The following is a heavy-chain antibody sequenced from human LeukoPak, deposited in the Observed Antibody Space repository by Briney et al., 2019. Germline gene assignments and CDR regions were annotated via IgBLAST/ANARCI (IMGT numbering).Heavy chain of an antibody. CDR3: AIIAVAGTAFDY. J-gene: IGHJ4*02. Sequence: SVKVSCKASGGTFSSYAISWVRQAPGQGLEWMGGIIPIFGTANYAQKFQGRVTITADESTSTAYMELSSLRSEDTAVYYCAIIAVAGTAFDYWGQGTLVTVSS. CDR2: IIPIFGTA. CDR1: GGTFSSYA. D-gene: IGHD6-19*01. V-gene: IGHV1-69*13.